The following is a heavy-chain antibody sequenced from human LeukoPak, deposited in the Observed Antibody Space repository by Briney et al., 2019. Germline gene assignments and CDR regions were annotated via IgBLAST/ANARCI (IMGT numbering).Heavy chain of an antibody. V-gene: IGHV3-53*01. Sequence: GGSLRLSCAASGFSVSGSYMSWVRQAPGKGLEWVSALYSGGRTYYADSVKGRFTVSRDNSKNTLYLQMNSLRAEDTAVYYCARRYSSGWYFDYWGQGILVTVSS. D-gene: IGHD6-19*01. CDR1: GFSVSGSY. J-gene: IGHJ4*02. CDR3: ARRYSSGWYFDY. CDR2: LYSGGRT.